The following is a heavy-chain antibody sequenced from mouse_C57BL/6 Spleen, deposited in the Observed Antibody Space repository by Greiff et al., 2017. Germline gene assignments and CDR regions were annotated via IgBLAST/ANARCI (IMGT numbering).Heavy chain of an antibody. V-gene: IGHV5-6*02. CDR2: ISSGGSYT. CDR1: GFTFSSYG. CDR3: ARQIEIPYYFDY. Sequence: DVMLVESGGDLVKPGGSLKLSCAASGFTFSSYGMSWVRQTPDKRLEWVATISSGGSYTYYPDSVKGRFTISRDNAKNTLYLQMSSLKSEDTAMYYCARQIEIPYYFDYWGQGTTLTVSS. J-gene: IGHJ2*01.